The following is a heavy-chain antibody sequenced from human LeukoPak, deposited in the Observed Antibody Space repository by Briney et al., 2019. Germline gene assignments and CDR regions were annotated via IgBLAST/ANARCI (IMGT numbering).Heavy chain of an antibody. V-gene: IGHV4-38-2*02. CDR2: IDQSGST. D-gene: IGHD3-10*01. J-gene: IGHJ6*03. CDR3: ARGKPSYGSGTFYRPLEPNYMDV. Sequence: PSETLSLTCTVSGYSISSGYYWGCIRQPPGKGLEWIGSIDQSGSTYYDPSLKSRVTISVDTSKNQFSLKLSSVTAADTAVYYCARGKPSYGSGTFYRPLEPNYMDVWGKGTTVTVSS. CDR1: GYSISSGYY.